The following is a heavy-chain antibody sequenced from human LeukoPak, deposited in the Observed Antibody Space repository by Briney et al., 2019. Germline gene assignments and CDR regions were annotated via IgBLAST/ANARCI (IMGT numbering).Heavy chain of an antibody. CDR2: ISTSSSYI. CDR3: ARRASTERGHSYGLDY. V-gene: IGHV3-21*01. Sequence: GGSLRLSCAASGFTLSTYSMTWVRQGPGKGLEWVSSISTSSSYIYYADSVKGRFTISRDNAKKSLFLQMNSLRAEDTAVYYCARRASTERGHSYGLDYWGQGTLVTVSS. CDR1: GFTLSTYS. J-gene: IGHJ4*02. D-gene: IGHD5-18*01.